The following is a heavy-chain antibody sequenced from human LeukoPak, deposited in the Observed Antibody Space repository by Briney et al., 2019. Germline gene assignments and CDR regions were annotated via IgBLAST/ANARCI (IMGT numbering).Heavy chain of an antibody. CDR2: LKSSGDTT. D-gene: IGHD1-1*01. J-gene: IGHJ4*02. V-gene: IGHV1-46*01. CDR1: GYTFTSYH. CDR3: VREEAHTYNFDF. Sequence: GASEKVSCKTSGYTFTSYHMHWVRQAPGQGLEWVGILKSSGDTTVYAQKLQGRVTVTRDTSTSTVYMELSSLSSEDTALYYCVREEAHTYNFDFWGPGTLVTVSS.